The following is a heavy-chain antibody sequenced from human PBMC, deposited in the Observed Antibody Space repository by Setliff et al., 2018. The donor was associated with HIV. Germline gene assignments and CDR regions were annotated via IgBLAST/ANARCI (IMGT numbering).Heavy chain of an antibody. CDR1: GFTFSTYG. CDR2: IRYDGSNK. Sequence: LRLSCAASGFTFSTYGMHWVRQAPGKGLEWVAFIRYDGSNKDYADSVKGRFTISRDNSKNTLYLQMNSLRIEYTAVYYCARTPASKGHWGQGTLVTVSS. CDR3: ARTPASKGH. V-gene: IGHV3-30*02. J-gene: IGHJ4*02.